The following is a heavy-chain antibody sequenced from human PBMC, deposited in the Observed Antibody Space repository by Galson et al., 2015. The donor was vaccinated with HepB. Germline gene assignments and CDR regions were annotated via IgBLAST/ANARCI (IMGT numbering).Heavy chain of an antibody. D-gene: IGHD2-21*01. CDR1: GYSFNTYS. Sequence: SLRLSCAASGYSFNTYSMNWVRQAPGKRLEWVASISSSSNYIYYGDSGKGRFTISRDNAKNSLYLQMNSVRVEDTAIYYCARVLQGFVGMDVWGQGTTVIVSS. CDR2: ISSSSNYI. CDR3: ARVLQGFVGMDV. J-gene: IGHJ6*02. V-gene: IGHV3-21*06.